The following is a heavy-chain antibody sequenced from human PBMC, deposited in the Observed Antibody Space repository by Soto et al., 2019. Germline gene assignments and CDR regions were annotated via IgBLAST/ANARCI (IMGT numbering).Heavy chain of an antibody. CDR1: GGSMSSSSYY. V-gene: IGHV4-39*01. D-gene: IGHD6-13*01. CDR3: ARRGCSSCGFDP. Sequence: QLQLQESGPGLVKPSETLSVTCTVSGGSMSSSSYYWGWIRQPPGKGLEWIGSIYYSGSTYYNPSLKSRVTISVDTSKNQFSLKLSSVTAADTAVYYCARRGCSSCGFDPWGQGTLVTVSP. J-gene: IGHJ5*02. CDR2: IYYSGST.